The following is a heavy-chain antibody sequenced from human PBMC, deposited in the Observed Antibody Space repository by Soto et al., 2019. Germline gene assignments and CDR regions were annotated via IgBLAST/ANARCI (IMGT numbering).Heavy chain of an antibody. CDR1: GFIFSSYG. CDR3: ARDLSSGDDGIDI. D-gene: IGHD6-19*01. J-gene: IGHJ3*02. CDR2: AWFDGSNK. Sequence: LRLSCVVSGFIFSSYGMHWVRQAPGKGPEWVAVAWFDGSNKYYVDSVKGRFTISRDNSKNTLYLQMNSLRAEDTAVYYCARDLSSGDDGIDIWGQGTMVTVSS. V-gene: IGHV3-33*01.